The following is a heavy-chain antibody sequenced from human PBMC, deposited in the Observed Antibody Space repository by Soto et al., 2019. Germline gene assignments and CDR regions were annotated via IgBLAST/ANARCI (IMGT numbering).Heavy chain of an antibody. CDR1: GGTFSSYA. Sequence: QVQLVQSGAEVKKPGSSVKVSCKASGGTFSSYAISWVRQAPGQGLEWMGGIIPIFGTANYAQKFQGRVTITADEYTSTAYMELSSLRSEDTAVYYCARDGDYDSSGYYPTYNWFDPWGQGTLVTVT. CDR2: IIPIFGTA. D-gene: IGHD3-22*01. CDR3: ARDGDYDSSGYYPTYNWFDP. V-gene: IGHV1-69*01. J-gene: IGHJ5*02.